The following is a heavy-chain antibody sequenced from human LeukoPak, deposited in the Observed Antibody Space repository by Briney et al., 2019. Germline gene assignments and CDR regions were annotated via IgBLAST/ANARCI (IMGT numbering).Heavy chain of an antibody. CDR3: ARDRPDLEYYYDSSPVYFDY. CDR1: GGSISSSSYY. J-gene: IGHJ4*02. V-gene: IGHV4-39*07. Sequence: SETLSLTCTVSGGSISSSSYYWGWIRQPPGKGLEWIGSIYYSGSTYYNPSLKSRVTISVDTSKNQFSLKLSSVTAADTAVYYCARDRPDLEYYYDSSPVYFDYWGQGTLVTVSS. CDR2: IYYSGST. D-gene: IGHD3-22*01.